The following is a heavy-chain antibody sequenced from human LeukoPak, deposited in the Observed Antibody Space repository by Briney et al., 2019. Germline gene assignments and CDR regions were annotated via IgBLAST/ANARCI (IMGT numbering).Heavy chain of an antibody. CDR2: ISSSGDST. J-gene: IGHJ3*02. D-gene: IGHD2/OR15-2a*01. Sequence: GGSLRLSCAASGFTFSSYAMSWVRQALGMRLEWVSTISSSGDSTNYADSVEGRFTISRDNARNMLFLQMNSLRPEDSAVYYCARDDVSPQAFDIWGQGTMVTVSS. CDR3: ARDDVSPQAFDI. CDR1: GFTFSSYA. V-gene: IGHV3-23*01.